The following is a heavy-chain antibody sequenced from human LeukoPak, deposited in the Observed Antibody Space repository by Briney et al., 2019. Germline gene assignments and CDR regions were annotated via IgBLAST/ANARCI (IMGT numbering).Heavy chain of an antibody. CDR2: IYTSGST. D-gene: IGHD3-22*01. CDR3: ARETRFEYYYDSSGYYGN. CDR1: GGSISSYY. Sequence: PSETLSLTCTVSGGSISSYYWSWIRQPAGKGLEWIGRIYTSGSTNYNPSLKSRVTMSVDTSKNQFSLKLSSVTAADTAVYYCARETRFEYYYDSSGYYGNWGRGTLVTVSP. V-gene: IGHV4-4*07. J-gene: IGHJ4*02.